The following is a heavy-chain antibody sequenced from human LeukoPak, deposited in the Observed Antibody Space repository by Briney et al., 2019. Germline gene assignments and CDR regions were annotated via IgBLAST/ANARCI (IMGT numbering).Heavy chain of an antibody. CDR3: ARVHDYNYYYYYMDV. CDR2: ISSSSSYI. CDR1: GFTFSDYY. J-gene: IGHJ6*03. D-gene: IGHD5-12*01. V-gene: IGHV3-11*06. Sequence: GGSLRLSCAASGFTFSDYYMSWIRQAPGKGLEWVSSISSSSSYIYYADSVKGRFTISRDNAKNSLYLQMNSLRAEDTAVYYCARVHDYNYYYYYMDVWGKGTTVTVSS.